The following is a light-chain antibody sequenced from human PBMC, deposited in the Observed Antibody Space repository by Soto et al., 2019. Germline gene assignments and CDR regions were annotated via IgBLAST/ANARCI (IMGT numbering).Light chain of an antibody. V-gene: IGKV1-9*01. CDR3: QQLSTYPST. CDR2: AAS. Sequence: IPLTQSASSLSASVGDRVSIXCRASQGVGSNVVWYQQKPGEAPKLLIFAASTLQGGGPSRFSGSGSVTDFTRTISSLQAEDFATYYGQQLSTYPSTFGGGTKVDIK. J-gene: IGKJ4*01. CDR1: QGVGSN.